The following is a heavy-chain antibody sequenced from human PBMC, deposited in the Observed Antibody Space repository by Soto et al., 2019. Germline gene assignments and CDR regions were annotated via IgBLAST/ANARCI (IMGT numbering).Heavy chain of an antibody. J-gene: IGHJ6*02. CDR1: GFTVSSNY. D-gene: IGHD4-4*01. CDR3: AREWITVTTDYYYYVMDV. V-gene: IGHV3-66*01. Sequence: GGSLRLSCAASGFTVSSNYMSWVRQAPGKGLEWVSVIYSGGSTYYADPVKGRFTISRDNSKNTLYLQMNSLRDEDTAVYYCAREWITVTTDYYYYVMDVWGQGTSVTGSS. CDR2: IYSGGST.